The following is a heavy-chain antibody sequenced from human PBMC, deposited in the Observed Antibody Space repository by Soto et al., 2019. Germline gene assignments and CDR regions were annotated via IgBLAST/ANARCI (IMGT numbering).Heavy chain of an antibody. CDR1: GYTFTGYY. CDR3: AGASIEMATIFPTDY. V-gene: IGHV1-2*04. D-gene: IGHD5-12*01. J-gene: IGHJ4*02. CDR2: INPNSGGT. Sequence: GASVKVSCKASGYTFTGYYMHWVRQAPGQGLEWMGWINPNSGGTNYAQKFQGWVTMTRDTSISTAYMELSRLRSDDTAVYYCAGASIEMATIFPTDYWGQGTLVTAPQ.